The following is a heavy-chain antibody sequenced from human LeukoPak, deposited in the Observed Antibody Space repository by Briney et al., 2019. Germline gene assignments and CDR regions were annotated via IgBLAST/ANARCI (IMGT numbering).Heavy chain of an antibody. CDR3: ARGKEARYCSSTSCYRWGFDY. V-gene: IGHV4-34*01. Sequence: PSETLSLTCAVYGGSFSGYYWSWICQPPGKGLEWIGEINHSGSTNYNPSLKSRVTISVDTSKNQFSLKLSSVTAADTAVYYCARGKEARYCSSTSCYRWGFDYWGQGTLVTVSS. D-gene: IGHD2-2*01. CDR1: GGSFSGYY. CDR2: INHSGST. J-gene: IGHJ4*02.